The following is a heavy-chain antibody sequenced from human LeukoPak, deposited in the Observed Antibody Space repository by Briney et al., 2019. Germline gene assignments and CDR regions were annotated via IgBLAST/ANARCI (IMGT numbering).Heavy chain of an antibody. CDR2: TYYRSKWYN. Sequence: SETLSLTCAISGDTVSSNSAGWNWIRQSPSRGLEWLRRTYYRSKWYNDYAVSVKSRITINPDTSKNQFSLQLNSVTPEDTAVYYCALGRGSSWDYWGQGTLVTVSS. CDR1: GDTVSSNSAG. V-gene: IGHV6-1*01. CDR3: ALGRGSSWDY. J-gene: IGHJ4*02. D-gene: IGHD6-13*01.